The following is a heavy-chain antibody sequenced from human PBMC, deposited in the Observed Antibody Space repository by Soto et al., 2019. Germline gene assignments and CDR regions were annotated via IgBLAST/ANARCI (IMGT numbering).Heavy chain of an antibody. CDR2: INANSGGT. J-gene: IGHJ6*02. CDR1: GYTFTGYY. CDR3: ARDHSGDYYGHYYNGMGG. Sequence: ASVKVSCKASGYTFTGYYMHWVRQAPGQGLEWMGWINANSGGTNYAQKFKGRVTMTRDTSISPAYMQRTWLRSDDTAVYYCARDHSGDYYGHYYNGMGGWGQGTTVTVSS. V-gene: IGHV1-2*02. D-gene: IGHD1-26*01.